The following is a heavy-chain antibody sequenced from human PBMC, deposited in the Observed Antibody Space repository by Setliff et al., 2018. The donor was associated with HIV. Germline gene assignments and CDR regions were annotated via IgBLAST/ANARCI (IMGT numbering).Heavy chain of an antibody. CDR2: LRNDGSDK. CDR1: GFTFSSYA. D-gene: IGHD6-19*01. V-gene: IGHV3-30*02. CDR3: AMSPYSSGLFDY. J-gene: IGHJ4*02. Sequence: PGGSLRLSCEASGFTFSSYAMHWVRQAPGKGLEWVAFLRNDGSDKHYVDSVKGRFTISRDNSKNTLYLQMNSLRAEDTAVYYCAMSPYSSGLFDYWGQGTLVTVSS.